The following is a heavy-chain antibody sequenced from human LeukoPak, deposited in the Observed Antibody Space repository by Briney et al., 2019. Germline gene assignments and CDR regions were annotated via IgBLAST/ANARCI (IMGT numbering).Heavy chain of an antibody. CDR3: ARASAVAGTRHY. CDR1: GFPFSSYE. CDR2: ISSSSSYR. J-gene: IGHJ4*02. Sequence: PGGSLRLSCAVSGFPFSSYEMNWVRQAPGKGLEWVSSISSSSSYRYYADSVKGRFTISRDNAKNSLYLQMNSLRAEDTAVYYCARASAVAGTRHYWGQGTLVTVSS. V-gene: IGHV3-21*01. D-gene: IGHD6-19*01.